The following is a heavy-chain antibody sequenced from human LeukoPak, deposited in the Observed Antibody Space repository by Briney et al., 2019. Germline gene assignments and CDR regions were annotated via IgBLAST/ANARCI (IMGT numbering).Heavy chain of an antibody. D-gene: IGHD1-26*01. CDR2: IHHSGST. J-gene: IGHJ4*02. V-gene: IGHV4-4*02. CDR3: ARVRSSRAFDY. Sequence: SETLSLTCAVSSGSISSSNWWSWARQPPGKGLEWIGEIHHSGSTNYNPSLRSRVTISVDKSKNQFSLILSSVTAADTAVYYCARVRSSRAFDYWGQGTLVTVSS. CDR1: SGSISSSNW.